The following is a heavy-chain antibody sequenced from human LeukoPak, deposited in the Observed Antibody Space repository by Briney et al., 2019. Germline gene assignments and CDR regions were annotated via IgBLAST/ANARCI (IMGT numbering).Heavy chain of an antibody. CDR3: ARGWQLGGDFGDAFDI. Sequence: SVKVSCKTSGGTFSSSTITWVRQAPGQGLEWMGGIIPIFGTTNYAQKFQGRVTITADESTSTAYMELSSLRSEDTAVYYCARGWQLGGDFGDAFDIWCQGTMVTVSS. J-gene: IGHJ3*02. V-gene: IGHV1-69*01. D-gene: IGHD2-21*01. CDR2: IIPIFGTT. CDR1: GGTFSSST.